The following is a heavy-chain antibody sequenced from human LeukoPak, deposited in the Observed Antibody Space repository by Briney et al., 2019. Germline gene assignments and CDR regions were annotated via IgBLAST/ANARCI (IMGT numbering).Heavy chain of an antibody. CDR3: ARGGGLDV. Sequence: GGSLRLTCAASGFTFSSYWMNWARQAPGKGLEWVASINHNGNVNYYVDSVKGRFTISRDNAKNSLYLQMSNLRAEDTAVYFCARGGGLDVWGQGATVTVSS. D-gene: IGHD2-15*01. J-gene: IGHJ6*02. CDR2: INHNGNVN. V-gene: IGHV3-7*03. CDR1: GFTFSSYW.